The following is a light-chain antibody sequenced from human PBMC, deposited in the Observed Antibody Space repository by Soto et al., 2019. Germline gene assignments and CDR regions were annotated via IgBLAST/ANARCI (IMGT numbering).Light chain of an antibody. CDR2: DVR. V-gene: IGLV2-14*03. J-gene: IGLJ1*01. CDR3: SSYTSSSTLV. CDR1: SSDVGYYNY. Sequence: QSALTQPASVSGSPGQSITIYCTGTSSDVGYYNYVSWYQQHPGKAPKLMIYDVRYRPSGVSDRFSGSKSGNTASLTLSWLQAEDEADYYCSSYTSSSTLVFGTGTKVTVL.